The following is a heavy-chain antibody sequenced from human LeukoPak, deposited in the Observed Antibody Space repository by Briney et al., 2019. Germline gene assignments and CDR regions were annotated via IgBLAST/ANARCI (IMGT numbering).Heavy chain of an antibody. CDR3: ARGGLSRSGSAIYPYTGGNWFDP. CDR1: GFTFSNYS. CDR2: ISSSSYI. J-gene: IGHJ5*02. V-gene: IGHV3-21*04. D-gene: IGHD3-16*01. Sequence: GGSLRLSCAASGFTFSNYSMNWVRQAPGKGLEWVSSISSSSYIYYADSVKGRFAISRDNARNSLYLQMNSLRVEDTAVYYCARGGLSRSGSAIYPYTGGNWFDPWGQGTLVTVSS.